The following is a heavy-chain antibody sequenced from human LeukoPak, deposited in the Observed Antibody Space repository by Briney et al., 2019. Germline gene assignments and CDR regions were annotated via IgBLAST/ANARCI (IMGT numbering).Heavy chain of an antibody. Sequence: GGSLRLSCAASGFTFSSYAMSWVRQAPGKGLEWVSAISGSGGSTYYADSVKGRFTISRDNSKNTLYLQMNSLRAEDTAVYYCARDWVGSTGTMRHDAFDIWGQGTMVTVSS. CDR2: ISGSGGST. CDR3: ARDWVGSTGTMRHDAFDI. D-gene: IGHD1-1*01. CDR1: GFTFSSYA. V-gene: IGHV3-23*01. J-gene: IGHJ3*02.